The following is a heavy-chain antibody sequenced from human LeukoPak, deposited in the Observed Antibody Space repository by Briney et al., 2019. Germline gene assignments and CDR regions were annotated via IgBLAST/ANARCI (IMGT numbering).Heavy chain of an antibody. CDR2: ISAYNGNT. Sequence: ASVSVSCKASGYTFTTYGISWVRQAPGQGGEWVGWISAYNGNTNYAQKLQGRVTMTTDTSTSTAYMELRSLRSDDTAVYYCARSPLPYYYDSSRPFDYWGQGTLVTVSS. D-gene: IGHD3-22*01. J-gene: IGHJ4*02. V-gene: IGHV1-18*04. CDR1: GYTFTTYG. CDR3: ARSPLPYYYDSSRPFDY.